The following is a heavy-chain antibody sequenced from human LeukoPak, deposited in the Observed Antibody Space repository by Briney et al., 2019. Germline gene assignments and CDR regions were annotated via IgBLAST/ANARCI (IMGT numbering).Heavy chain of an antibody. CDR1: GGSFSGYY. Sequence: SETLSLTCAVFGGSFSGYYWSWIRQPPGKGLEWIGEINYGGTANYNPFLKSRVAMSVDTSKNQFSLKVNSVTAADTAVYYCARAPRSGTRNWFDPWGQGTPVTVSS. CDR3: ARAPRSGTRNWFDP. V-gene: IGHV4-34*01. J-gene: IGHJ5*02. CDR2: INYGGTA. D-gene: IGHD3-22*01.